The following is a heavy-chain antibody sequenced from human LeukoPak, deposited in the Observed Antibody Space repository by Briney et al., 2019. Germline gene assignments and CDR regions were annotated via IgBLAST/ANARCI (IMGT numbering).Heavy chain of an antibody. CDR1: GFTFDDYA. D-gene: IGHD6-13*01. Sequence: PGGSLRLSCAASGFTFDDYAMHWVRQAPGKGLEWVSGISWNGGSIVYADSVKGRFTISRDNAKNSLYLQMNSLRAEDTAFYYCSKCYTSNWKDAFDIWRQGTMVTVSS. CDR2: ISWNGGSI. CDR3: SKCYTSNWKDAFDI. J-gene: IGHJ3*02. V-gene: IGHV3-9*01.